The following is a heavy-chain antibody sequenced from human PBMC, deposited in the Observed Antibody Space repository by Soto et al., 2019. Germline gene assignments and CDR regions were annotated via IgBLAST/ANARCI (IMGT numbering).Heavy chain of an antibody. V-gene: IGHV3-30*18. CDR3: AKYPYSGYDYVDD. Sequence: GGSLRLSCAASGFTFSSYGMHWVRQAPGKGLEWVAVISYDGSNKYYADSVKGRFTISRDNSKNTLYLQMNSLRAEDTAVYYCAKYPYSGYDYVDDWGQGTLVTVSS. D-gene: IGHD5-12*01. CDR1: GFTFSSYG. J-gene: IGHJ4*02. CDR2: ISYDGSNK.